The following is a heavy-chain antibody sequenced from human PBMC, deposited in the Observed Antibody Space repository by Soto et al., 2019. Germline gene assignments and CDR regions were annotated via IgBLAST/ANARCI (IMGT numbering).Heavy chain of an antibody. J-gene: IGHJ4*02. CDR3: AREDILGVRSFDY. V-gene: IGHV3-48*02. CDR1: GFTFSSYS. D-gene: IGHD3-10*01. Sequence: PGGSLRLSCAASGFTFSSYSVNWVRQAPGKGLEWVSYISSGSKTIYYADSVKGRFTVSRDNAKNSQYLQMNSLTDEDTVVYYCAREDILGVRSFDYWGRGTLVTVSS. CDR2: ISSGSKTI.